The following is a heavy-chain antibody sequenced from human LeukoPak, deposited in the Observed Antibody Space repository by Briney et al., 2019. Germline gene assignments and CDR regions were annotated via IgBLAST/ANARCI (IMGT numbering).Heavy chain of an antibody. CDR1: GGTFSSYA. Sequence: SVKVSCKASGGTFSSYAISWVRQAPGQGLEWMGGNIPIFGTANYAQKFQGRVTITADESTSTAYMELSSLRSEDTAVYYCARSVFSSSWYLDYFDYWGQGTLVTVSS. CDR3: ARSVFSSSWYLDYFDY. CDR2: NIPIFGTA. J-gene: IGHJ4*02. D-gene: IGHD6-13*01. V-gene: IGHV1-69*01.